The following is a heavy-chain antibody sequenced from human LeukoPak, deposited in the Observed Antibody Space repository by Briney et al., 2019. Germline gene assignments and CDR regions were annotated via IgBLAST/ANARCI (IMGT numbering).Heavy chain of an antibody. J-gene: IGHJ4*02. CDR3: ARVPFPSGSSLDY. V-gene: IGHV4-34*01. CDR1: GGSFSGYY. CDR2: INHSRST. Sequence: SETLSLTCAVYGGSFSGYYWSWIRQPPGKGLEWIGEINHSRSTNYNPSLKSRVTISVDTSKNQFSLKLSSVTAADTAVYYCARVPFPSGSSLDYWGQGTLVTVSS. D-gene: IGHD3-10*01.